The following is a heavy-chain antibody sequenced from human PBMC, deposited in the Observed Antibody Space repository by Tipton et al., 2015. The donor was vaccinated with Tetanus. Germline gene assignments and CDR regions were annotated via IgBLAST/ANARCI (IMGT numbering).Heavy chain of an antibody. CDR1: GGSLNTFY. Sequence: TLSLTCAVSGGSLNTFYWNWIRQPAGKGLEWIGRVYSSGSTNYNPSLKSRVTMSIDTSKNQFSLELKSVTAADTAVYYCARYFRERRGTYCSYYYTMDGWGQGTTVTVSS. J-gene: IGHJ6*02. V-gene: IGHV4-59*10. D-gene: IGHD1-26*01. CDR3: ARYFRERRGTYCSYYYTMDG. CDR2: VYSSGST.